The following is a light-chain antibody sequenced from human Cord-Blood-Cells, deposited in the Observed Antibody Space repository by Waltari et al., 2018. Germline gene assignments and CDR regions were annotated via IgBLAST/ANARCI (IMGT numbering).Light chain of an antibody. CDR1: SSNIGSNT. CDR2: SNN. V-gene: IGLV1-44*01. CDR3: AAWDDSLNGLV. J-gene: IGLJ2*01. Sequence: QSVLTQPPSASGTPGQRVTISCSGSSSNIGSNTVNWYQQLPGTAPKRLIYSNNQRPSGFPDRFSGSKSGTSASLAISGLQSEDEADYYCAAWDDSLNGLVFGGGTKLTVL.